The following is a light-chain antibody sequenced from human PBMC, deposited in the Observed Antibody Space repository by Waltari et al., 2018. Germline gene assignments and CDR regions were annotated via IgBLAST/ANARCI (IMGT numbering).Light chain of an antibody. CDR2: DVI. CDR3: ISYTSSSTWV. J-gene: IGLJ3*02. V-gene: IGLV2-14*03. CDR1: SSDVGGYNY. Sequence: QSALTQPASVSGSPGQSITISCTGTSSDVGGYNYVSWYQQHPGKAPKLIIYDVINRPSGVSNRFSGSRSGNTASLTISGLQTEDEADYYCISYTSSSTWVFGGGTKLTVL.